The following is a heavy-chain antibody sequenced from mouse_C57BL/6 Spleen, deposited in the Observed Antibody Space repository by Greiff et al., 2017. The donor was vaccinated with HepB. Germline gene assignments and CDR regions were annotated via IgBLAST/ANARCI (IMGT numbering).Heavy chain of an antibody. CDR3: ARDAPSMVTGAMDY. J-gene: IGHJ4*01. V-gene: IGHV7-1*01. Sequence: EVMLVESGGGLVQSGRSLRLSCATSGFTFSDFYMEWVRQAPGKGLEWIAASRNKANDYTTEYSASVKGRFIVSRDTSQSILYLQMNALRAEDTAIYYCARDAPSMVTGAMDYWGQGTSVTVSS. CDR2: SRNKANDYTT. CDR1: GFTFSDFY. D-gene: IGHD2-2*01.